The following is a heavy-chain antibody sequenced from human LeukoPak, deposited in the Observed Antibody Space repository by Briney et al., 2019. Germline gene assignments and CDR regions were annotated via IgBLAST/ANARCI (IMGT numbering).Heavy chain of an antibody. V-gene: IGHV1-46*01. CDR3: ATASGRGEPGAFDI. D-gene: IGHD1-26*01. CDR1: GYTFTSYY. J-gene: IGHJ3*02. CDR2: INPSGGST. Sequence: ASVKVFCKASGYTFTSYYMHWVRQAPGQGLEWMGIINPSGGSTSYAQKFQGRVITTRDTSTGTVYMELSSLRSEDTAVYYCATASGRGEPGAFDIWGQGTMVTVSS.